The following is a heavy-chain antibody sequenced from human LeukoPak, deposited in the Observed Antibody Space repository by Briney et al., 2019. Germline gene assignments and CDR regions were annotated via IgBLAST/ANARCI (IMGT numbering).Heavy chain of an antibody. D-gene: IGHD2-8*01. Sequence: ASVKVSCKASGYTFTSYGISWVRQAPGQGLEWMGWVNPKSGNAGYKQKFQARVTITRDTSISAAYMELSSLTSDDTAVHFCARGLPLGYCTYGVCYPPKHFDFWGQGTLVTVSS. CDR2: VNPKSGNA. CDR1: GYTFTSYG. J-gene: IGHJ4*02. CDR3: ARGLPLGYCTYGVCYPPKHFDF. V-gene: IGHV1-8*03.